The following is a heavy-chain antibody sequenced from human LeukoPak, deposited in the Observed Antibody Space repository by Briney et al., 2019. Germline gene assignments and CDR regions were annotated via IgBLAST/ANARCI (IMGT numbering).Heavy chain of an antibody. Sequence: SETLSLTCAVYGGSFSGYYWSWIRQPPGKGLEWIGEINHSGSTNYNPSLKSRVTISVDTSKNQFSLKLSSVTAADTAVYYCARAVTVDYYDSSGYYDYWGQGTLVTVSS. V-gene: IGHV4-34*01. J-gene: IGHJ4*02. D-gene: IGHD3-22*01. CDR1: GGSFSGYY. CDR3: ARAVTVDYYDSSGYYDY. CDR2: INHSGST.